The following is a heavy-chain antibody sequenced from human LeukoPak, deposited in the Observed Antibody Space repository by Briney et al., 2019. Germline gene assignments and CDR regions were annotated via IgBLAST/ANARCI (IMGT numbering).Heavy chain of an antibody. CDR3: ARDRGWELPAAPIDY. CDR1: GYTFTGHY. J-gene: IGHJ4*02. Sequence: SVKVSCKAPGYTFTGHYMHWVRQAPGQGLEWMGWIIPILGIANYAQKFQGRVTITADKSTSTAYMELSSLRSEDTAVYYCARDRGWELPAAPIDYWGRGTLVTVSS. CDR2: IIPILGIA. V-gene: IGHV1-69*10. D-gene: IGHD1-26*01.